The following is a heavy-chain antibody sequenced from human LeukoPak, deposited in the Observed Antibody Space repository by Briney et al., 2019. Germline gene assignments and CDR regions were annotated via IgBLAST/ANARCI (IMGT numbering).Heavy chain of an antibody. V-gene: IGHV1-2*02. CDR1: GYTFTGYY. CDR3: ARDELGHYYYYMDV. Sequence: GASVKVSCKASGYTFTGYYMHWVRQTPGQGLEWMGWINPNSGGTNYAQKFQDRVTMTRDTSISTAYMELSRLRSDDTAVYYCARDELGHYYYYMDVWGKGTTVTISS. J-gene: IGHJ6*03. D-gene: IGHD1-7*01. CDR2: INPNSGGT.